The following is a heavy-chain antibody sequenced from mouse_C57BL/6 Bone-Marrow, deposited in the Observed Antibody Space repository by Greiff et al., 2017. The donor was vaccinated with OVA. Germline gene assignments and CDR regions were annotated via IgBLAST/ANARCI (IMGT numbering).Heavy chain of an antibody. Sequence: EVQLQQSGPELVKPGASVKISCKASGYTFTDYYMNWVKQSHGKSLEWIGDINPNNGGTSYNQKFKGKATLTVDKSSSTAYMELRSLTSEDSAVYYCARWFYYYGSPFFDYWGQGTTLTVSS. CDR3: ARWFYYYGSPFFDY. CDR1: GYTFTDYY. V-gene: IGHV1-26*01. D-gene: IGHD1-1*01. CDR2: INPNNGGT. J-gene: IGHJ2*01.